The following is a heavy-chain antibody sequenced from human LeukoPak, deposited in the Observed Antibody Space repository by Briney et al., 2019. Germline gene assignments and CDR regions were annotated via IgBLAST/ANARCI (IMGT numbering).Heavy chain of an antibody. D-gene: IGHD3-10*01. Sequence: SETLCLTRTVSSGSLSSTSYYWGWIRQPPGMGLEWIGSMYYSGSTYYNPPLKSRGTISVDTSKSQFYLKLSSGTGADTAVYCCAREMRSPRGGCDYWDERTLVTVPS. V-gene: IGHV4-39*07. CDR3: AREMRSPRGGCDY. CDR2: MYYSGST. J-gene: IGHJ4*02. CDR1: SGSLSSTSYY.